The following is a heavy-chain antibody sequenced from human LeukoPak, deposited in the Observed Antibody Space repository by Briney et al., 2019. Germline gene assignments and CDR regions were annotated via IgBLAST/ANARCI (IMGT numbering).Heavy chain of an antibody. D-gene: IGHD1-26*01. CDR1: GFTFSSYA. J-gene: IGHJ4*02. Sequence: PGRSLRLSCAAFGFTFSSYAMHWVRQAPGKGLEWVAVISYDGSNKYYADSVKGRFTISRDNSKNTLYLQMNSLRAEDTAVYYCAKVSRIIVGAMVDYWGQGTLVTVSS. CDR3: AKVSRIIVGAMVDY. CDR2: ISYDGSNK. V-gene: IGHV3-30-3*01.